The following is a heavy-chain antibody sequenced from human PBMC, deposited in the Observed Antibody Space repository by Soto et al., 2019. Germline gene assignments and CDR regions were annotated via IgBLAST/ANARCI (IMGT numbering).Heavy chain of an antibody. CDR2: IFSNDEK. D-gene: IGHD2-21*02. Sequence: QVTLKESGPVLVKPTETLTLTCTVSGFSLSNARMGVRWIRQPPGKALEWLAHIFSNDEKSYSTSLKSRLTISKDTSKSQVVLTMTNMDLVDTATYYCARSSYCGGDCYDDFWGQGTLVTVSS. V-gene: IGHV2-26*01. J-gene: IGHJ4*02. CDR3: ARSSYCGGDCYDDF. CDR1: GFSLSNARMG.